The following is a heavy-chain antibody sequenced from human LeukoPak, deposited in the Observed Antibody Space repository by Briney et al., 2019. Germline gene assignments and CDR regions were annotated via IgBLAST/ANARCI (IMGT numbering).Heavy chain of an antibody. CDR3: AERGAEVGATVAPGDY. Sequence: QTGGSLRLSCAASGFTFSSYAMSWVRQAPGKGLQWVSTISAGGGGTFYADSVKGRFTISRDDSKNTLYLQMNSLRAEDTAVYYCAERGAEVGATVAPGDYWGQGTLVTVSS. CDR1: GFTFSSYA. D-gene: IGHD1-26*01. CDR2: ISAGGGGT. J-gene: IGHJ4*02. V-gene: IGHV3-23*01.